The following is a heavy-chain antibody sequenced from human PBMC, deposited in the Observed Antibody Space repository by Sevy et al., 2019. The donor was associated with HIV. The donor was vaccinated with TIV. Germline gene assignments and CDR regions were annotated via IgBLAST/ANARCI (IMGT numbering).Heavy chain of an antibody. J-gene: IGHJ3*02. D-gene: IGHD6-13*01. CDR1: GYTFTSYG. CDR3: ARGVKQLLLGAFDI. Sequence: ASVKVSCKASGYTFTSYGISWVRQAPGQGLEWMGWISAYNGNTNYAQKLQGRVTMTTDTSTSTAYMELRSLRSDDTAVYYCARGVKQLLLGAFDIWAKGQWSPSPQ. CDR2: ISAYNGNT. V-gene: IGHV1-18*01.